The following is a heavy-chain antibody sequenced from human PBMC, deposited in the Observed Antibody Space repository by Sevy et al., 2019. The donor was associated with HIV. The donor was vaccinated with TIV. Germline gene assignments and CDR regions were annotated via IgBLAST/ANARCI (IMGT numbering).Heavy chain of an antibody. CDR1: GFTFSISD. CDR2: ISSRSSTI. CDR3: ASGSNHKNFDY. V-gene: IGHV3-48*02. Sequence: GESLKISCAASGFTFSISDMNWVRQAPGKGLEWVSFISSRSSTIYYADSVKGRVTISRDNAKNSLYLQMNSLRDDDTAVYYCASGSNHKNFDYWGQGTLVTVSS. D-gene: IGHD3-10*01. J-gene: IGHJ4*02.